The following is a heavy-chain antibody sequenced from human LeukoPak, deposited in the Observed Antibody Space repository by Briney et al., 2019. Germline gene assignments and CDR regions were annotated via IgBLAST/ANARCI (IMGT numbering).Heavy chain of an antibody. CDR2: ISGDGGST. Sequence: PGGSLRLSCAASGFTFDDYAMHWVRQAPGKGLEWVSLISGDGGSTYYADSVKGRFTISRDNAKNSLYLQMNSLRAEDTAVYYCARDEGLGYGDYGAFDIWGQGTMVTVSS. D-gene: IGHD4-17*01. CDR3: ARDEGLGYGDYGAFDI. J-gene: IGHJ3*02. V-gene: IGHV3-43*02. CDR1: GFTFDDYA.